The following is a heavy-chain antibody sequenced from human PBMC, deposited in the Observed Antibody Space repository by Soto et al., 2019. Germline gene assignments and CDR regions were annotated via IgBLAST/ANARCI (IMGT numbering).Heavy chain of an antibody. CDR1: DSTFGGYA. Sequence: GGPLDFSCAALDSTFGGYAMGWVGQAPGKGLEWVSAISGSGGSTYYADSVKGRFTISRDNSKNTLYLQMNSLRAEDTAVYYCAKDRRGSYEWYDPWGQGTLVTVSS. CDR3: AKDRRGSYEWYDP. J-gene: IGHJ5*02. V-gene: IGHV3-23*01. D-gene: IGHD1-26*01. CDR2: ISGSGGST.